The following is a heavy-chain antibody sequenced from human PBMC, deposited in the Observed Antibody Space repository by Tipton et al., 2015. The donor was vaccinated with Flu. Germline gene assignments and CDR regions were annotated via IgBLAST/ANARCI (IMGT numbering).Heavy chain of an antibody. CDR1: GYAFQTYG. D-gene: IGHD1-1*01. J-gene: IGHJ5*02. CDR2: IRGHGKT. V-gene: IGHV1-18*01. CDR3: ARSQVDWNDTPNWVDP. Sequence: QLVQSGAEVKKPGASVKVSCRTSGYAFQTYGVSWVRQAPGQGLEWMGWIRGHGKTNYAQEFRGRVTMTTDTSTSTAYMGLRSLRSDDTAVYYCARSQVDWNDTPNWVDPWGLGTLVTVSS.